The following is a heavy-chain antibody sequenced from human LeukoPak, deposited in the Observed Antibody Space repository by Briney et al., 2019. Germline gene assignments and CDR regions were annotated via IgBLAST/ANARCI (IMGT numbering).Heavy chain of an antibody. D-gene: IGHD6-13*01. Sequence: GGSLRLSCEASGFTFSTYAMHWVRQAPGKGLEWVAYIRYDGRNKYYSDSVKGRFTISRDNSKNTLYLQMNSLRAEDTAVYYCARVGAADNYYYYYGMDVWGQGTTVTVSS. CDR2: IRYDGRNK. V-gene: IGHV3-30*02. CDR3: ARVGAADNYYYYYGMDV. J-gene: IGHJ6*02. CDR1: GFTFSTYA.